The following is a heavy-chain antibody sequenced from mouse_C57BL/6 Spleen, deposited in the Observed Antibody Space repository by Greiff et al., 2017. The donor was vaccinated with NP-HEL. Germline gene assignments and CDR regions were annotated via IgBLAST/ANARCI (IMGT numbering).Heavy chain of an antibody. Sequence: EVQLKESGGDLVKPGGSLKLSCAASGFTFSSYGMSWVRQTPDKRLEWVATISSGGSYTYYPDSVKGRFTISRDNAKNTLYLQMSSLKSEDTAMYYCARHGEGITTVVRYFDYWGQGTTLTVSS. D-gene: IGHD1-1*01. CDR3: ARHGEGITTVVRYFDY. J-gene: IGHJ2*01. CDR1: GFTFSSYG. V-gene: IGHV5-6*01. CDR2: ISSGGSYT.